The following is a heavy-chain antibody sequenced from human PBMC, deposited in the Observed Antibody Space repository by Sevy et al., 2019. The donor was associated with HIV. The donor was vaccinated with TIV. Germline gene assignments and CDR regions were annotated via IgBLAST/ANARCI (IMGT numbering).Heavy chain of an antibody. CDR1: GFSFDSYG. J-gene: IGHJ6*03. Sequence: GGSLRLSCAVSGFSFDSYGMTWVRQAPGKGLEWVSGISGSGTRTYYADSVKGRFIISRDNSKNTLYLQMNSLRSGDTDIYYCAKGGGGHYDPDEIGYYFYYYNMDVWGKGTTVTVSS. D-gene: IGHD3-22*01. CDR2: ISGSGTRT. V-gene: IGHV3-23*01. CDR3: AKGGGGHYDPDEIGYYFYYYNMDV.